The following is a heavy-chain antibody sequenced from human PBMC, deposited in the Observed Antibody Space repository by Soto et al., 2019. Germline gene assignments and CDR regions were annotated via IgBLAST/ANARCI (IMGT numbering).Heavy chain of an antibody. V-gene: IGHV3-66*01. Sequence: EVQLVESGGGLVQPGGSLRLSCTASGFIVSDTYMNWVRQAPGKGLEWVSVISNRGDTHYADSVRGRFSLSRDIAANTVHLQMNNLRVEDTAVYYCARDPRYWRGGSCSITGDAFDIWGQGTMVTVSS. CDR1: GFIVSDTY. J-gene: IGHJ3*02. CDR2: ISNRGDT. CDR3: ARDPRYWRGGSCSITGDAFDI. D-gene: IGHD2-15*01.